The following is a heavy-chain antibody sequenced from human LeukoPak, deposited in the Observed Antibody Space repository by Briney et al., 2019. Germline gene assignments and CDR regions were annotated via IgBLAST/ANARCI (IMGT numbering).Heavy chain of an antibody. CDR1: GGSFSGYY. CDR3: ATMPTRHYYYYMDV. CDR2: INHSGST. V-gene: IGHV4-34*01. J-gene: IGHJ6*03. Sequence: SETLSLTCAVYGGSFSGYYWSWIRQPPGKGLEWIGEINHSGSTNYNPSLKSRVTISVDTSKNQFSLKLSSVTAADTAVYYCATMPTRHYYYYMDVWGKGTTVTVSS. D-gene: IGHD2-2*01.